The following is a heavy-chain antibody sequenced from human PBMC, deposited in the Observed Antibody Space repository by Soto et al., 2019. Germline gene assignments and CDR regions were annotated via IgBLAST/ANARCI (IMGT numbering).Heavy chain of an antibody. CDR2: IWYDGSNK. CDR1: GFTFSSYG. D-gene: IGHD6-19*01. V-gene: IGHV3-33*06. J-gene: IGHJ4*02. CDR3: ANAEGPVAGPFDY. Sequence: GGSLRLSCAASGFTFSSYGMHWVRQAPGKGLEWVAVIWYDGSNKYYADSVKGRFTISRDNSKNTLYLQMNSLRAEDTAVYYCANAEGPVAGPFDYWGQGTLVTVSS.